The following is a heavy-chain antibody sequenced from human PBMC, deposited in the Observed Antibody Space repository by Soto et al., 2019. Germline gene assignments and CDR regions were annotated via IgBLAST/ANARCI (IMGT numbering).Heavy chain of an antibody. CDR1: GFTFSSYG. V-gene: IGHV3-33*01. D-gene: IGHD6-13*01. Sequence: QVQLVESGGGVVQPGRSLRLSCAASGFTFSSYGMHWIRQAPGKGLEWVAVIWYDGSNKYYADSVKGRFTISRDNSKNTVYLQMNRRRAEDTAVYYCARDIAASGTWGQGTLVTVSS. CDR3: ARDIAASGT. CDR2: IWYDGSNK. J-gene: IGHJ4*02.